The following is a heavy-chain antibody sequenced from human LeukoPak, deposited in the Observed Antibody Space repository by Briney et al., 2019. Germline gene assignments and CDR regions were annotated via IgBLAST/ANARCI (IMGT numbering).Heavy chain of an antibody. Sequence: SETLSLTCTVSGGSISSYYWVWIRQPPGKELEWIVYIYYSGGNNYNPSLKSRTTISVDTSRNQFSLQLSSLTAADTAIYYCARNKSSGWTGLYDSWGQGTLVTVSS. CDR2: IYYSGGN. CDR3: ARNKSSGWTGLYDS. D-gene: IGHD6-19*01. V-gene: IGHV4-59*12. CDR1: GGSISSYY. J-gene: IGHJ4*02.